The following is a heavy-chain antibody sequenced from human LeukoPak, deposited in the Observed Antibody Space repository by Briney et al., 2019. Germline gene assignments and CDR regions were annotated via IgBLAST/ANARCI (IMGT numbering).Heavy chain of an antibody. CDR2: IRYDGSNE. J-gene: IGHJ5*02. CDR3: ARASDPWLQLT. Sequence: PGRSLRLSCAASGFTFSTYGMHWVRQAPGKGLEWVALIRYDGSNEYYADSVKGRFTISRDNSKNTLYLQMNSLRAEDTAVYYCARASDPWLQLTWGQGTLVTVSS. CDR1: GFTFSTYG. D-gene: IGHD5-24*01. V-gene: IGHV3-33*01.